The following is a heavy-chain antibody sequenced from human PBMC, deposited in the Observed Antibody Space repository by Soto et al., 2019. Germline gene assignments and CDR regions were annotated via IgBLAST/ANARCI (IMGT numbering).Heavy chain of an antibody. D-gene: IGHD3-10*01. V-gene: IGHV1-2*02. CDR3: NKKGGGNFHLDP. J-gene: IGHJ4*02. CDR1: LYTFIYYY. CDR2: VSPRSGGT. Sequence: ASVKXSFKASLYTFIYYYIHLLRQAPGQGLEWMGWVSPRSGGTNYAQKFLGRVAITRDTSISTAYMELTGLTSDDTAVYYCNKKGGGNFHLDPWGQGTRVTVYS.